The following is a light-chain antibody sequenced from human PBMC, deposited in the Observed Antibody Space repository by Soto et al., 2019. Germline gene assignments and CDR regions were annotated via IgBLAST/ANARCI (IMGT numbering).Light chain of an antibody. V-gene: IGKV3-15*01. Sequence: DIVMTQSPGTLSVSPGERATLFFRASQSVRSSLAWYQQKPGQAPRLFIYDASTRATGIPARFSGSGSGTEFTLTISSLQSEDFAVYYCQQYNSWPETFGQGTKVDIK. CDR2: DAS. CDR3: QQYNSWPET. J-gene: IGKJ1*01. CDR1: QSVRSS.